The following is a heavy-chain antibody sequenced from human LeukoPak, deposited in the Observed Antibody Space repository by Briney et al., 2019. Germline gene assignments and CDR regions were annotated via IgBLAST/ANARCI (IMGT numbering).Heavy chain of an antibody. D-gene: IGHD3-9*01. CDR2: IYYSGTT. Sequence: SETLSLTCTVSGGSISSANYYWGWIRQPPGKGLEWIGSIYYSGTTYYNPSLKSRVTISVDTSKNQFSLKLSSVTAADTAVYYCARGWYYDILTDYYMDAWGKGTTLTTSS. CDR1: GGSISSANYY. CDR3: ARGWYYDILTDYYMDA. V-gene: IGHV4-39*07. J-gene: IGHJ6*03.